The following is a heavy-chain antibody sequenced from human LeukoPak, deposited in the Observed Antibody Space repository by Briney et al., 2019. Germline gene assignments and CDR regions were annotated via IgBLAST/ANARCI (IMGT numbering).Heavy chain of an antibody. D-gene: IGHD3-3*01. CDR2: IYTSGST. V-gene: IGHV4-4*07. Sequence: SETLSLTCTVSGGSISSYYWSWIRQPAGKGLEWIGRIYTSGSTNYNPSLKSRVTMSVDTSKNQFSLKLSSVTAADTAVYYCARARVLTYYDFWSGYPPYYYMDVWGKGTTVTVSS. CDR1: GGSISSYY. CDR3: ARARVLTYYDFWSGYPPYYYMDV. J-gene: IGHJ6*03.